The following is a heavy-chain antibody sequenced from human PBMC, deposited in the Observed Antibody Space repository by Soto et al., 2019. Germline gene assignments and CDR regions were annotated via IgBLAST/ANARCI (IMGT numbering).Heavy chain of an antibody. CDR3: ASDTKTGVVVPGAPKY. J-gene: IGHJ4*02. D-gene: IGHD2-2*01. CDR2: ISYDGTNH. CDR1: RFTFSNYG. V-gene: IGHV3-30*03. Sequence: QVQLVESGGGVVQPGGSLTLSCAASRFTFSNYGMHWVRQAPGEGLEWVAVISYDGTNHYYADSVRGRFTLSRDNSKNTLYVHMDRLTSDDTAVYYCASDTKTGVVVPGAPKYWGQGTLVAVSS.